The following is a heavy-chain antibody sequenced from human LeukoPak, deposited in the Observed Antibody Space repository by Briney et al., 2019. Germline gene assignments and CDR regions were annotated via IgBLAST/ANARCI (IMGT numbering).Heavy chain of an antibody. V-gene: IGHV4-59*01. CDR1: GGSISSYY. D-gene: IGHD2-15*01. Sequence: PWETLSLTCTVSGGSISSYYSSWMRQPPGKGLEWIGYIYYSGSTNYNPSLKSRVTISVDTSKNQFSLKLSSVTAADTAVYYCAREGVAAYFDYWGQGTLVTVSS. CDR2: IYYSGST. J-gene: IGHJ4*02. CDR3: AREGVAAYFDY.